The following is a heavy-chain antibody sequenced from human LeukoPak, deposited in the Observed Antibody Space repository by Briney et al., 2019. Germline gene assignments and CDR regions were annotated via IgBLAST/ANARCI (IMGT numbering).Heavy chain of an antibody. D-gene: IGHD5-12*01. CDR3: ARDPPGWLRSEGGEYFQQ. CDR1: GYTFTSYG. V-gene: IGHV1-18*01. CDR2: ISAYNGNT. Sequence: ASVTVSFKSSGYTFTSYGIRWVRQAPGQGLEWMGWISAYNGNTNYSQKFQGRVTMTTDTSMSIAYMELRSLRSDDTAVYYCARDPPGWLRSEGGEYFQQWGQGTLVSVSS. J-gene: IGHJ1*01.